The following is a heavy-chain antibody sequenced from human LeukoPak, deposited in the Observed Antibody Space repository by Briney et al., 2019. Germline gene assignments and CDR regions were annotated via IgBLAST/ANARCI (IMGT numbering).Heavy chain of an antibody. Sequence: GGSLRLSCAASGFTFSNYWMSWVRQAPGKGLEWVAHIKQGGGEKNYVDSVKGRFTISRDNAKNSLYLQMNSLRAEDTAVYYCARDSPFGYCWGQGTLVTVSS. CDR2: IKQGGGEK. J-gene: IGHJ4*02. D-gene: IGHD3-10*01. V-gene: IGHV3-7*01. CDR3: ARDSPFGYC. CDR1: GFTFSNYW.